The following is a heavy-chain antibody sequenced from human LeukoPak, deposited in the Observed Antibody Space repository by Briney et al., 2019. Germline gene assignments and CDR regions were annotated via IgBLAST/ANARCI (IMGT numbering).Heavy chain of an antibody. V-gene: IGHV1-24*01. J-gene: IGHJ3*02. D-gene: IGHD1-26*01. Sequence: GASVKVSCKVSGYTLTELSMHWVRQAPGKGLEWMGGFDPEDGETIYAQKFQGRVTMTEDTSTDTAYMELSSLRSEDTAVYYCATDTEVLWELHAFDIWGQGTMVTVSS. CDR3: ATDTEVLWELHAFDI. CDR2: FDPEDGET. CDR1: GYTLTELS.